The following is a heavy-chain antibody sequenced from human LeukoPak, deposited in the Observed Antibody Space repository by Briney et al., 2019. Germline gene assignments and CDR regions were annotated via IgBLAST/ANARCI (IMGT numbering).Heavy chain of an antibody. V-gene: IGHV1-24*01. CDR1: GYTLNELS. CDR2: FDPEDGET. D-gene: IGHD3-10*01. CDR3: ATTLRRGVLPFDY. Sequence: GASVKVSCKVSGYTLNELSIHWERQAPRKGLEWMGGFDPEDGETIYAQKFQGRVTMTEDTSTDTAYMELSSLRSEETAVYYCATTLRRGVLPFDYWGQGTLVTVSS. J-gene: IGHJ4*02.